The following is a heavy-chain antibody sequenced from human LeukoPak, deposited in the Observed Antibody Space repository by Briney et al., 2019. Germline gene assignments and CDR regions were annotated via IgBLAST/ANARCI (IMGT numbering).Heavy chain of an antibody. CDR3: ARGGGPPRRSSDWLLYLDL. CDR2: ISGYNGNT. V-gene: IGHV1-18*01. CDR1: GFTFTSSG. J-gene: IGHJ4*02. D-gene: IGHD3-9*01. Sequence: GASVKVSCKTSGFTFTSSGIIWVRQAPGQGLEWVGWISGYNGNTNYAQSLQGRVTITAVTSTTTVYMEVRSLRSDDTAIYYCARGGGPPRRSSDWLLYLDLWGQGALITVSS.